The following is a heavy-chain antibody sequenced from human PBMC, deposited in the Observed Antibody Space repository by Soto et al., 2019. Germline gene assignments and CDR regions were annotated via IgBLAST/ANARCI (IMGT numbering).Heavy chain of an antibody. CDR2: LWYDESIK. Sequence: QEQLVESEGGVVQPGRSLRLSCVASGFSLSTYGMHWVRQAPGEGLEWVALLWYDESIKNYGDSVKGRFTISRDTSKNTLYLQMNSLRAEDTAVYYCARGPTVTYSDYWGQGTLVTVSS. CDR3: ARGPTVTYSDY. V-gene: IGHV3-33*01. J-gene: IGHJ4*02. D-gene: IGHD4-17*01. CDR1: GFSLSTYG.